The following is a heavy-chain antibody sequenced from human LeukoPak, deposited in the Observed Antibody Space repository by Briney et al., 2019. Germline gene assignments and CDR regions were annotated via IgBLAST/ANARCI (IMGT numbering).Heavy chain of an antibody. Sequence: SVKVSCKASGGTFSSYAISWVRQAPGQGLEWMGGIIPIFGTANYAQKFQGRVTITTDESTSTAYMELSSLRSEDTAVYYCARVTRRAAGAENWFDPWDQGTLVTVSS. CDR1: GGTFSSYA. CDR2: IIPIFGTA. V-gene: IGHV1-69*05. D-gene: IGHD6-13*01. J-gene: IGHJ5*02. CDR3: ARVTRRAAGAENWFDP.